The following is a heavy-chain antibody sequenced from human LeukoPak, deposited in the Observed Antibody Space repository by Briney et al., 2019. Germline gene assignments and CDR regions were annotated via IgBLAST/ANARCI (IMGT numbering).Heavy chain of an antibody. D-gene: IGHD5-18*01. CDR1: GYTFTDYY. V-gene: IGHV1-2*02. J-gene: IGHJ4*02. CDR3: ARESSGVGYIYGYFY. CDR2: IIPNSGVT. Sequence: GSVKVSCKASGYTFTDYYIQWVRQAPGQGLEWMGWIIPNSGVTNYAQKFRGRVTMTRDTSISTAYMELTRLRSDDTAVYYCARESSGVGYIYGYFYWGQGTLVTVSS.